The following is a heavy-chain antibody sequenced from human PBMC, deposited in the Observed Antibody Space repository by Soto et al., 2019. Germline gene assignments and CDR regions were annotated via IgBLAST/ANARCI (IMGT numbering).Heavy chain of an antibody. J-gene: IGHJ6*02. D-gene: IGHD1-26*01. CDR3: ASDLVGASDSYGLDV. CDR2: IWHDGNNK. Sequence: LRLSCAASGFTFSNYGMHWVRQAPGKGLEWVAIIWHDGNNKYYADSVRGRFIISRDNSKNRLYLQMNSLRAEDTAVYYCASDLVGASDSYGLDVWGQGTSVTVSS. CDR1: GFTFSNYG. V-gene: IGHV3-33*01.